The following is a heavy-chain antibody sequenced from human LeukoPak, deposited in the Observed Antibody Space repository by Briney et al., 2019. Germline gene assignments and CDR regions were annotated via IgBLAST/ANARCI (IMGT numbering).Heavy chain of an antibody. V-gene: IGHV6-1*01. CDR3: ARDQGYASGAWSDAFNI. CDR1: GDSVSSNSAA. J-gene: IGHJ3*02. Sequence: SQTLSLTCAISGDSVSSNSAAWNWIRQSPARGLEWQGRTYYRSKWYNDSAVSVKSRITINPSTSKNQFCLHLNSVSPEDTAVYYCARDQGYASGAWSDAFNIWGQGTMVTVSS. D-gene: IGHD6-19*01. CDR2: TYYRSKWYN.